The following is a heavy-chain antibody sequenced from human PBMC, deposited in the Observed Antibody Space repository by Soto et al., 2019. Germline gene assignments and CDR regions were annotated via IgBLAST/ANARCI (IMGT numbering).Heavy chain of an antibody. V-gene: IGHV3-48*01. CDR2: ISSSRTTI. CDR1: GFTLRSYR. Sequence: GGAPRHSCGASGFTLRSYRMNWVRQAPGKGLEWVSYISSSRTTIYYADSVKGRFTISRDNAKNSLYLQINSLRADDTAVYCCARGRPEDYWGQGTLVTVSS. J-gene: IGHJ4*02. CDR3: ARGRPEDY.